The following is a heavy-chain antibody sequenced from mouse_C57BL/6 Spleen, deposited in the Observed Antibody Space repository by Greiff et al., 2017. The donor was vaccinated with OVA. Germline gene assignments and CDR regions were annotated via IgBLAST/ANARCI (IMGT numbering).Heavy chain of an antibody. CDR2: IWSGGST. D-gene: IGHD1-1*01. CDR3: ARKEYYYGSSSYAMDY. J-gene: IGHJ4*01. Sequence: VKLQESGPGLVQPSQSLSITCTVSGFSLTSYGVHWVRQSPGKGLEWLGVIWSGGSTDYNAAFISRLSISKDNSKSQVFFKMNSLQADDTAIYYCARKEYYYGSSSYAMDYWGQGTSVTVSS. CDR1: GFSLTSYG. V-gene: IGHV2-2*01.